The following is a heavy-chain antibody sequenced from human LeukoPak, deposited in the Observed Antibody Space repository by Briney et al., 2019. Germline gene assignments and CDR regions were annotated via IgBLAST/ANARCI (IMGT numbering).Heavy chain of an antibody. V-gene: IGHV3-74*01. CDR3: AKDPVDATPIDY. J-gene: IGHJ4*02. D-gene: IGHD2-15*01. CDR2: INPDGSDT. Sequence: GGSLRLSCAASGFTFSDYWMHWVRQVPGKGLVWVSYINPDGSDTNYADSVKGRLTISRDNAKNRLYLQMSGLRAEDTAVYYCAKDPVDATPIDYWGQGTLVTVSS. CDR1: GFTFSDYW.